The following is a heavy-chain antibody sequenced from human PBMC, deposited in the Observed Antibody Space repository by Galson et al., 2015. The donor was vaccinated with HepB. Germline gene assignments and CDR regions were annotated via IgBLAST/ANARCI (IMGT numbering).Heavy chain of an antibody. Sequence: SVKVSCKASGYTLTNSAISWVRQAPGQGLEWMGWLLSYPCPPPSDPKLQGRVPVTTDTSTSTADMELRSLRADDTAVYYCARDRDSSGWYISASQHWGQGTLVTVSS. CDR2: LLSYPCPP. CDR3: ARDRDSSGWYISASQH. CDR1: GYTLTNSA. J-gene: IGHJ1*01. D-gene: IGHD6-19*01. V-gene: IGHV1-18*01.